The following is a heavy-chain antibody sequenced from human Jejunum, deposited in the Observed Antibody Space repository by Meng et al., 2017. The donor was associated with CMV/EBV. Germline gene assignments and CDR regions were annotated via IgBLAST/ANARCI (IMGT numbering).Heavy chain of an antibody. D-gene: IGHD1-7*01. Sequence: SEFTFSDYWMHWARQVPGKGLVWVSRISSDGSVTTYADSVKGRFTISRDNAENTLYLQMTSLRADDTALYYCARVSEWNYGFDPWGQGTLVTVSS. CDR2: ISSDGSVT. CDR1: EFTFSDYW. CDR3: ARVSEWNYGFDP. J-gene: IGHJ5*02. V-gene: IGHV3-74*03.